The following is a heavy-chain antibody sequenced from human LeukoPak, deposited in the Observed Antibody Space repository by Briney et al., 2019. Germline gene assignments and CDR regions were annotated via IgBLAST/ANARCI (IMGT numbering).Heavy chain of an antibody. Sequence: GGSLRLSCAVSGFIFSNYAMNWVRQAPGKGLEWVSAISGSGGSTYYADSVKGRFTISRDNSKNTLYLQMNSLRAEDTAVYYCAKTPIYDSGWFDPWGQGTLVTVSS. J-gene: IGHJ5*02. CDR2: ISGSGGST. V-gene: IGHV3-23*01. CDR1: GFIFSNYA. CDR3: AKTPIYDSGWFDP. D-gene: IGHD3-22*01.